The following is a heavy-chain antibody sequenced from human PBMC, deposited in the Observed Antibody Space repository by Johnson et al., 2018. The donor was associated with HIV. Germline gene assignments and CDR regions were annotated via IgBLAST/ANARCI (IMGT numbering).Heavy chain of an antibody. CDR1: GFTFSNFG. D-gene: IGHD5-12*01. J-gene: IGHJ3*02. CDR2: ISYDGSNK. CDR3: AGDRLLATIPLRKSWGDAFDI. Sequence: QVQLVESGGGVVQPGRSLRLSCATSGFTFSNFGMHWVRQAPGKGLEWVAVISYDGSNKYYADSVKGRFTISRDNSKNTLYLQMNSLRAEDTAVYYCAGDRLLATIPLRKSWGDAFDIWGQGTMVTVSS. V-gene: IGHV3-30*03.